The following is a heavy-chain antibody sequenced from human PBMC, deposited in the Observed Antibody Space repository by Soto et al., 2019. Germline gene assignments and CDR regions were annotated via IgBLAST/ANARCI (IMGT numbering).Heavy chain of an antibody. CDR2: IIPIFGTA. V-gene: IGHV1-69*12. Sequence: QVQLVQSGAEVKKPGSSVKVSCKASGGTFSSYAISWVRQAPGQGLEWMGGIIPIFGTANYAQKFQGRVTITADEPTSTAYMGLSSLRSEDTAVYYCARGAIGMTTVTSYFDYWGQGTLVTVSS. D-gene: IGHD4-4*01. CDR1: GGTFSSYA. J-gene: IGHJ4*02. CDR3: ARGAIGMTTVTSYFDY.